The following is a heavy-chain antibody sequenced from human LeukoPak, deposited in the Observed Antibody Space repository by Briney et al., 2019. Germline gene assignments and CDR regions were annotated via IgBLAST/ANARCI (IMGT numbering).Heavy chain of an antibody. CDR3: ARDQRGSNWNYGQGFDY. CDR2: INPSGGST. Sequence: VASVKVSCKASGYTFTSYYMHWVRQAPGQGLEWMGIINPSGGSTSYAQKLQGRVTMTRDTSTSTVYMELSSLRSEDTAVYYCARDQRGSNWNYGQGFDYWGQGTLVTVSS. CDR1: GYTFTSYY. V-gene: IGHV1-46*01. J-gene: IGHJ4*02. D-gene: IGHD1-7*01.